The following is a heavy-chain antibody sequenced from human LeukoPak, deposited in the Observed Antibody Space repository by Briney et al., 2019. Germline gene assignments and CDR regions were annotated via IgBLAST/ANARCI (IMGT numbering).Heavy chain of an antibody. CDR2: TYYRSTWYN. CDR3: ARRLTQYDCFDP. Sequence: SQTLSLTCAISGDSVSSNSVTWNWIRQSPSRGLEWLGRTYYRSTWYNDYAVSVRGRITVDPDTSKNQFSLHLNSVTPEDTAVYYCARRLTQYDCFDPWGQGILVTASS. D-gene: IGHD2-2*01. V-gene: IGHV6-1*01. CDR1: GDSVSSNSVT. J-gene: IGHJ5*02.